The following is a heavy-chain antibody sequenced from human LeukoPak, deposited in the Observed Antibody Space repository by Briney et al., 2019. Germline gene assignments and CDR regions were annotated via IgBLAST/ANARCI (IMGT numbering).Heavy chain of an antibody. CDR3: VRDGDDYNFDY. D-gene: IGHD5-24*01. J-gene: IGHJ4*02. CDR2: VKGDGSFT. V-gene: IGHV3-74*01. Sequence: VRSPRLSCAASGLTFRNSWMHCVRQAPRERLIWVSRVKGDGSFTDYADSVKGRFTISRDNAKNTLYLQMYSLRAEDTAAYYCVRDGDDYNFDYWGQGSLVTVSS. CDR1: GLTFRNSW.